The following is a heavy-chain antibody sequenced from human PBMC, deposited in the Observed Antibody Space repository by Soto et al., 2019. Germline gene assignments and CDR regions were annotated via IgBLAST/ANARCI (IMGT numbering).Heavy chain of an antibody. CDR3: VRDFATTYGMDV. CDR2: INSDGSST. D-gene: IGHD4-17*01. Sequence: EVQLVESGGGLVQPGGSLRLSCAASGFTFSSYWMHWVRQAPGKGLVWVSRINSDGSSTRYADSVKGRFTISRDNAKNTLYLQMNSLRAEDTAVYYCVRDFATTYGMDVWGQGTTVTVSS. CDR1: GFTFSSYW. J-gene: IGHJ6*02. V-gene: IGHV3-74*01.